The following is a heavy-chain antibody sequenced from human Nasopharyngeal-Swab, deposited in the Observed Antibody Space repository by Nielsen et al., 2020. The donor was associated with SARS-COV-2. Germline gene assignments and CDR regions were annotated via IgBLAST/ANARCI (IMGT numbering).Heavy chain of an antibody. CDR3: ARARGSSGYYYDYYYYMDV. CDR1: GFTFSSYA. D-gene: IGHD3-22*01. CDR2: ISYDGSNK. J-gene: IGHJ6*03. V-gene: IGHV3-30-3*01. Sequence: GGSLRLCCAASGFTFSSYAMHWVRQAPGKGLEWVAVISYDGSNKYYADSVKGRFTISRDNSKNTLYLQMNSLRAEDTAVYYCARARGSSGYYYDYYYYMDVWGKGTTVTVSS.